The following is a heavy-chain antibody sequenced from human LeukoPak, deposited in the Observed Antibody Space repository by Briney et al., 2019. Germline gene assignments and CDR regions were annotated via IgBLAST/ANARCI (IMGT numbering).Heavy chain of an antibody. CDR3: TTEYSSGAFDY. V-gene: IGHV3-15*01. D-gene: IGHD6-19*01. CDR1: GFTFSSAW. CDR2: IKSKTDGGTT. J-gene: IGHJ4*02. Sequence: GGSLRLSCAASGFTFSSAWMSWVRQAPGKGLEWVGRIKSKTDGGTTDYAAPVKGRFTISRDDSKNTLYLQMNSLKTEDTAVYYCTTEYSSGAFDYWGQGTLVTVSS.